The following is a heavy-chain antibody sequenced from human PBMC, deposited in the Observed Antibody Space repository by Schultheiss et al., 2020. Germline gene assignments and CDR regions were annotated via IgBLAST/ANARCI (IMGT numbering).Heavy chain of an antibody. Sequence: SETLSLTCTVSGGSISSYYWSWIRQPAGKGLEWIGYIYYSGTTNYNPSLKSRVTMSVDTSKNQFSLKLSSVTAADTAVYYCARDWYDYGKRKAFDIWGQGTMVTVSS. J-gene: IGHJ3*02. D-gene: IGHD4-17*01. CDR1: GGSISSYY. V-gene: IGHV4-59*12. CDR3: ARDWYDYGKRKAFDI. CDR2: IYYSGTT.